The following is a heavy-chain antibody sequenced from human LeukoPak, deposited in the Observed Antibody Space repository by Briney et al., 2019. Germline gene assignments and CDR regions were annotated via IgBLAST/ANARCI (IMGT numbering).Heavy chain of an antibody. D-gene: IGHD3-10*01. V-gene: IGHV4-61*02. CDR3: ARLYGSGSSLYFDY. J-gene: IGHJ4*02. CDR1: GGSISSGSYY. CDR2: IYTSGST. Sequence: PSETLSLTCTASGGSISSGSYYWSWIRQPAGKGLEWIGRIYTSGSTNYNPSLKSRVTISVDTSKNQFSLKLSSVTAADTAVYYCARLYGSGSSLYFDYWGQGTLVTVSS.